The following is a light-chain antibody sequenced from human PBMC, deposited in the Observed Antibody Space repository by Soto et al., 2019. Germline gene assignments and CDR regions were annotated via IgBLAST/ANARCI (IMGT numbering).Light chain of an antibody. CDR3: QVGDT. Sequence: EIVLTQSPATLSLSPGERATVSCRASQSVSNYLGWYQQKPGQAPRLLIYDASNTATGIPARFSGSGSGTDFTRPNNRLEPADFPVYYCQVGDTFGQGTRLEIK. J-gene: IGKJ5*01. V-gene: IGKV3-11*01. CDR1: QSVSNY. CDR2: DAS.